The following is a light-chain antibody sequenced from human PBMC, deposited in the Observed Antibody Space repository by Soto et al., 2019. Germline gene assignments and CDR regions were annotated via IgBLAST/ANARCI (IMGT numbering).Light chain of an antibody. CDR3: QQYETWPRT. CDR1: QSVSSN. CDR2: GAS. J-gene: IGKJ1*01. V-gene: IGKV3D-15*01. Sequence: EIVMTQSPATLSVSPGERATLSCRASQSVSSNLAWYQQKPGQAPRLLIYGASMRATGIPARFSGSGSGTEFTLTISSLQSEDFAVYYCQQYETWPRTFGQGTKVEIK.